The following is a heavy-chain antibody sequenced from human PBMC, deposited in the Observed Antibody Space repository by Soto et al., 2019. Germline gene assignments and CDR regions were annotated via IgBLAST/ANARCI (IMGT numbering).Heavy chain of an antibody. J-gene: IGHJ6*03. D-gene: IGHD3-10*01. CDR1: GGSISSGGYY. V-gene: IGHV4-31*03. CDR2: IYYSGST. CDR3: ARDSVGYLGSGSYYHSYYYYYMDV. Sequence: SETLSLTCTVSGGSISSGGYYWSWIRQHPGKGLEWIGYIYYSGSTYYNPSLKSRVTISVDTSKNQFSLKLSSVTAADTAVYYCARDSVGYLGSGSYYHSYYYYYMDVWGKGTTVTVSS.